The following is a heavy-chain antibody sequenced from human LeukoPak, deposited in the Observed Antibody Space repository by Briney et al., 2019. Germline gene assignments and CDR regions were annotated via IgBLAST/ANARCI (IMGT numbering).Heavy chain of an antibody. CDR1: GYSFTSYW. J-gene: IGHJ4*02. V-gene: IGHV5-51*01. Sequence: GEPLKISCKGPGYSFTSYWIGWVRQMPGKGLGWMGIIFPDDSDTIYSPSFQGQVTISADKSINTAYLQWSDLKASDSAIYYCARQESEMTTPANRYFDLWGQGTLITVSS. D-gene: IGHD5-24*01. CDR3: ARQESEMTTPANRYFDL. CDR2: IFPDDSDT.